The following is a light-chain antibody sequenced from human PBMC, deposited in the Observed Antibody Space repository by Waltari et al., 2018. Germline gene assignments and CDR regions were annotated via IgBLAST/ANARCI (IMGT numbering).Light chain of an antibody. CDR3: QQGST. CDR2: DTS. Sequence: EIVLTQSPATLSLSPGERATLFYRASQSVSTYFAWYQQKPGQAPRRLIYDTSNRAAGIPARFTGRGSGTDFTLTISGLEPEDFAVYYCQQGSTFGQGTRLEIK. CDR1: QSVSTY. J-gene: IGKJ5*01. V-gene: IGKV3-11*01.